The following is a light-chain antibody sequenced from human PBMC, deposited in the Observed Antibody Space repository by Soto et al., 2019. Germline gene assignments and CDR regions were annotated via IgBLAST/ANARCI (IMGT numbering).Light chain of an antibody. CDR1: QSVNSH. V-gene: IGKV3-15*01. CDR3: QQYNNWPGT. CDR2: GAS. Sequence: IVMTQSPATLPVSPVERATLSCRTSQSVNSHLAWYQHTPGQAPRLLIYGASSRATGIPTRFSGSGSGTEFTLTIDSLQSEDFAIYFCQQYNNWPGTFGGGTKWIS. J-gene: IGKJ4*01.